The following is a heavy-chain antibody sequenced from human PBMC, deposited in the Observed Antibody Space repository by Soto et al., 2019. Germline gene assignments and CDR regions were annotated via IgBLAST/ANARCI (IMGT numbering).Heavy chain of an antibody. D-gene: IGHD4-17*01. V-gene: IGHV3-33*01. CDR1: GFTFSRHG. CDR3: ARDDDYPDNGFDY. J-gene: IGHJ4*02. Sequence: QVQLVESGGGVVQPGTSLRLSCAASGFTFSRHGMQWVRQTPGKGLEWLAVILNDASGHWYADSVKGRFTISRDNFENTLYLQMNGLRLEDTAMYYCARDDDYPDNGFDYWGQGTLVIVSS. CDR2: ILNDASGH.